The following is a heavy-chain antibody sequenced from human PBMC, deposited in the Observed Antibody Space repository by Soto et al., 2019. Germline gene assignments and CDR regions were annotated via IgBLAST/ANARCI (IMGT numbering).Heavy chain of an antibody. CDR3: ARTGSRMIVMGLFDY. D-gene: IGHD3-22*01. CDR2: IIPIFGTA. J-gene: IGHJ4*02. Sequence: QVQLVQSGAEVKKPGSSVKVSCKASGGTFSSYAISWVRQAPGQGLEWMGGIIPIFGTANYAQKFQGRVTIPADESTSTAYMELSSLRSEDTAVYYCARTGSRMIVMGLFDYWGQGTLVTVSS. V-gene: IGHV1-69*01. CDR1: GGTFSSYA.